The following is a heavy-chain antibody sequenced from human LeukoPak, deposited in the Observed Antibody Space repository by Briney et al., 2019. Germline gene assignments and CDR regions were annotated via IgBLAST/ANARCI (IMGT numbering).Heavy chain of an antibody. CDR3: ARRGGRHDGDYYYYMDV. D-gene: IGHD2-15*01. V-gene: IGHV4-39*01. CDR2: IYYSGST. CDR1: GVSISSTNYY. Sequence: SETLSLTCSVSGVSISSTNYYWGWIGQPPGKGLDWFGSIYYSGSTSYNPSLESQVNISVDTSKNQFSIKLNSVTAADAAVYYCARRGGRHDGDYYYYMDVWGKGTTVTVSS. J-gene: IGHJ6*03.